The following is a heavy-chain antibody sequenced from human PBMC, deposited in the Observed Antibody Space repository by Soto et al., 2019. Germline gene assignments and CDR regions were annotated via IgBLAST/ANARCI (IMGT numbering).Heavy chain of an antibody. CDR2: ISWNSETL. CDR1: GFTFDDHA. CDR3: TRGSAAVRSYFFDS. J-gene: IGHJ5*01. Sequence: EVQLVESGGGLVQPGKSRRLSCAASGFTFDDHAMHWVRQGPGKGLEWVPHISWNSETLGYADSVKGRFIISRDNAKNSVYLEMNGLRPEDTAVYFCTRGSAAVRSYFFDSWGQGTLVTVSS. V-gene: IGHV3-9*01. D-gene: IGHD1-26*01.